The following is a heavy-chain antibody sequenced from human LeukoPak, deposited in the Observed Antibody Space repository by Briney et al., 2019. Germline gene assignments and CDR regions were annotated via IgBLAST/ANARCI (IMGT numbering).Heavy chain of an antibody. V-gene: IGHV4-59*01. D-gene: IGHD3-16*02. CDR3: ARLYRLQAGYYMDV. CDR1: GGSISSYY. Sequence: SETLSLTCTVSGGSISSYYWSWIRQPPGKGLEWIGYIYYSGSTNYNPSLKSRVTISVDTSKNQFSLKLSSVTAADTAVYYCARLYRLQAGYYMDVWGKGTTVTVSS. J-gene: IGHJ6*03. CDR2: IYYSGST.